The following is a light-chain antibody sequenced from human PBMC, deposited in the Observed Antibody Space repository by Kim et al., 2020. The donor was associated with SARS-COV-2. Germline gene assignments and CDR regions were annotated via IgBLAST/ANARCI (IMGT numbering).Light chain of an antibody. CDR1: KLGDKY. V-gene: IGLV3-1*01. Sequence: ELTQPPSVSVSPGQTASITCSGDKLGDKYACWYQQKPGQSPVLVIYQDSKRPSGIPERFSGSNSGNTATLTIGGTQAMDEADYYCQAWDSSTWVFGGGTQLTVL. CDR3: QAWDSSTWV. CDR2: QDS. J-gene: IGLJ3*02.